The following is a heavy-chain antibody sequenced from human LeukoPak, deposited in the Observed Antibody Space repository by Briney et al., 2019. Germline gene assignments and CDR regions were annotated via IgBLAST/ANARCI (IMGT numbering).Heavy chain of an antibody. D-gene: IGHD5-24*01. J-gene: IGHJ4*02. CDR2: IYYSGST. Sequence: SETLSLTCGVSGYSISSGYQWAWIRQPPGKGLEWIGYIYYSGSTNYNPSLKCRVTISVDTSKNQFSLKLSSVTAADTAVYYCARGGGDGYNYDYWGQGTLVTVSS. V-gene: IGHV4-61*01. CDR1: GYSISSGYQ. CDR3: ARGGGDGYNYDY.